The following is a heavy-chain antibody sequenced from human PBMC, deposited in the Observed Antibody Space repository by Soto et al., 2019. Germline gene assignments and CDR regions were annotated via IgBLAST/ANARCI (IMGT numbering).Heavy chain of an antibody. CDR3: ARMITMVRGVIINYFDY. CDR1: GGSISSGYYY. D-gene: IGHD3-10*01. CDR2: IYYSGNT. J-gene: IGHJ4*02. Sequence: SETLSLTCSVSGGSISSGYYYWSWIRQPPGKGLEWIGNIYYSGNTYYNPSLKSRVTISGDTSKNQFSLKLSSVTAADTAVYYCARMITMVRGVIINYFDYWGQGTLVTVSS. V-gene: IGHV4-30-4*02.